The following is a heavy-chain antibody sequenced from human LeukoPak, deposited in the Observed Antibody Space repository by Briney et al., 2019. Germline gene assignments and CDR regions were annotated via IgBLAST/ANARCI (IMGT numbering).Heavy chain of an antibody. D-gene: IGHD6-13*01. CDR1: GFTFSSYW. CDR2: INSDGSST. Sequence: PGGSLRLSYAASGFTFSSYWMHWVRQAPGKGLVWVSRINSDGSSTSYADSVKGRFTISRDNAKNTLYLQMNSLRAEDTAVYYCARDFFPTPTGYSSSWSAFDYWGQGTLVTVSS. CDR3: ARDFFPTPTGYSSSWSAFDY. J-gene: IGHJ4*02. V-gene: IGHV3-74*01.